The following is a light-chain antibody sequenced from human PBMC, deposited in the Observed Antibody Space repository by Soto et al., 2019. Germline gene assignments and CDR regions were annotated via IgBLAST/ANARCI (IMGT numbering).Light chain of an antibody. V-gene: IGKV1-39*01. CDR2: AAS. Sequence: DIQMTQSPSSLSASVGDRVTISCRASQSISTYLNWYQQKPGKAPDLLIYAASSLQSGVPPRFSGSGSGTDFTLTIMSLQPEDFATCYCQQSYTAPLTFGGGTKVEIK. J-gene: IGKJ4*01. CDR3: QQSYTAPLT. CDR1: QSISTY.